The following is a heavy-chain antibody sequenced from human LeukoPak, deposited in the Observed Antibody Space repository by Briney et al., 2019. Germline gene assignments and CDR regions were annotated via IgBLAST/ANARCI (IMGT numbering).Heavy chain of an antibody. CDR1: GYSISSGYY. V-gene: IGHV4-38-2*01. CDR2: IYHTGST. CDR3: ASGGTAVVMALTYYFDT. D-gene: IGHD3-22*01. J-gene: IGHJ4*02. Sequence: SETLSLTCAVSGYSISSGYYWGWIRQPPGKGLEWIGSIYHTGSTHYNPSLQSRVTISLDSPKNQFSLKLTSVTAADTAVYYCASGGTAVVMALTYYFDTWGQGTPVTASS.